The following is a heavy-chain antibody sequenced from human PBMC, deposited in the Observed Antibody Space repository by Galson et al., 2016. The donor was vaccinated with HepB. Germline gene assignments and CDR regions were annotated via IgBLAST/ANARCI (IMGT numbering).Heavy chain of an antibody. Sequence: ETLSLTCGVNGVSFSGYYWSWIRQPPGKGLEWIGEINHSGSTNYIPSLKSRVTISADTSRNQFSLEMNSVTAADTAVYYCARSVSRYLYYAMDVWGQGTTVTVSS. J-gene: IGHJ6*02. CDR1: GVSFSGYY. V-gene: IGHV4-34*01. D-gene: IGHD2-15*01. CDR2: INHSGST. CDR3: ARSVSRYLYYAMDV.